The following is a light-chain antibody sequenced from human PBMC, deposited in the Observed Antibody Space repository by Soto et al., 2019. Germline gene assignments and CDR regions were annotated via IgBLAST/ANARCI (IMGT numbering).Light chain of an antibody. CDR1: SSDVGSYNR. CDR2: EVS. V-gene: IGLV2-18*02. J-gene: IGLJ1*01. Sequence: QSALTQPPSVSGSPGQSVTISCTGTSSDVGSYNRVSWYLQPPGTAPKVIIYEVSNRPSGVPDRFSGSKSGNTASLTISGLHPEDEADYYCYSFTSSNTYVFGTGTKLTVL. CDR3: YSFTSSNTYV.